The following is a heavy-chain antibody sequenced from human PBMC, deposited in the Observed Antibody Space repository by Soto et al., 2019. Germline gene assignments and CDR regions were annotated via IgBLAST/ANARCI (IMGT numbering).Heavy chain of an antibody. Sequence: QVQLVQSGAEVKKPGSSVKVSCKASGGTFSSYTISWVRQAPGQGLEWMGRIIPILAIANYAQKFQGRVTITADKSTSTAYMELSSLRSEATAVYYCARDRRFGELFGFDYWGQGTLVTVSS. V-gene: IGHV1-69*08. D-gene: IGHD3-10*01. J-gene: IGHJ4*02. CDR3: ARDRRFGELFGFDY. CDR2: IIPILAIA. CDR1: GGTFSSYT.